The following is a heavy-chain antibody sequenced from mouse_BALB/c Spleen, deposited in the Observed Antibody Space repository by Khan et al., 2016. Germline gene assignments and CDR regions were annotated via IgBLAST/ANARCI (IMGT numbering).Heavy chain of an antibody. D-gene: IGHD2-4*01. CDR2: IDPANGNT. J-gene: IGHJ3*01. V-gene: IGHV14-3*02. CDR3: ARSHYDDDVGCAY. CDR1: GFNINDTY. Sequence: VQLQQSGAELVKPGASVKLSCTASGFNINDTYMHWVKQRPEQGLEWIGRIDPANGNTKYDPKFQGKATITADTSSNTAYLQLSSLTSEDTAVYYDARSHYDDDVGCAYWGQGTLVTVSA.